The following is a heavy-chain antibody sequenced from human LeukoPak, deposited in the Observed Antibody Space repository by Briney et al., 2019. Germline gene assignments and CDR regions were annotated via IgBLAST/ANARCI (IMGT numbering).Heavy chain of an antibody. CDR3: ARGRITIFGEPYYYYYYMDV. D-gene: IGHD3-3*01. CDR1: GYTFTGYY. CDR2: INPNSGGT. J-gene: IGHJ6*03. Sequence: ASVKVSCKASGYTFTGYYMHWVRQAPGQGLEWMGWINPNSGGTNYAQKFQGRVTMTRDTSISTAYMELSRLRSDDTAVYYCARGRITIFGEPYYYYYYMDVWGKGTTVTVSS. V-gene: IGHV1-2*02.